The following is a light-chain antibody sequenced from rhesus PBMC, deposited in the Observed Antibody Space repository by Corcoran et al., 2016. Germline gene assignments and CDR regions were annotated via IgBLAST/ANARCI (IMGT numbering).Light chain of an antibody. CDR2: GAS. CDR3: YQHSSGYS. V-gene: IGKV3-10*01. CDR1: QSVSSY. J-gene: IGKJ2*01. Sequence: QVILTQSPATLSLSPGERATLSCRASQSVSSYLAWYQQKPGQAPRLLIYGASSRATGIPDRFSGRGSGTDFTPTISSLEPEDVGVYHCYQHSSGYSFGQGTKVEIK.